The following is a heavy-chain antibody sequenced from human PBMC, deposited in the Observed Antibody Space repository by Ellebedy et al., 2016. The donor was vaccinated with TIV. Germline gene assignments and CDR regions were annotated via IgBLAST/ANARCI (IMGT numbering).Heavy chain of an antibody. CDR3: AKDRDDSSGYFSQFDY. CDR1: GFSFDDYP. V-gene: IGHV3-9*01. D-gene: IGHD3-22*01. J-gene: IGHJ4*02. Sequence: SLKISXAASGFSFDDYPMHWVRQAPGKGLEWVSGISWNSGSIGYADSVKGRFTISRDNAKNSLYLQMNSLRAEDTALYYCAKDRDDSSGYFSQFDYWGQGTLVTVSS. CDR2: ISWNSGSI.